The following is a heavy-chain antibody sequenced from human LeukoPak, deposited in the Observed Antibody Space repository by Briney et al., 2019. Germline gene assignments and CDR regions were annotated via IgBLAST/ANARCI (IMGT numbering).Heavy chain of an antibody. CDR3: TRPIGDDYYDSSGYDY. D-gene: IGHD3-22*01. Sequence: GGSLRLSCAASGFTFSNYWMSWVRQASGKGLEWVGRIRSKANSYATAYAASVKGRFTISRDDSKNTAYLQMNSLKTEDTAVYYCTRPIGDDYYDSSGYDYWGQGTLVTVSS. CDR2: IRSKANSYAT. CDR1: GFTFSNYW. J-gene: IGHJ4*02. V-gene: IGHV3-73*01.